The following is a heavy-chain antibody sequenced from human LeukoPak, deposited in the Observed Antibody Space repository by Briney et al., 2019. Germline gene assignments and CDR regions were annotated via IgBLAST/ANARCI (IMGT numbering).Heavy chain of an antibody. CDR1: GFTFSSYW. J-gene: IGHJ4*02. CDR2: ISGSGGST. CDR3: AKDRGDYYDRSDYYPYYFDY. V-gene: IGHV3-23*01. D-gene: IGHD3-22*01. Sequence: GGSLRLSCAASGFTFSSYWMHWVRQAPGKGLEWVSTISGSGGSTYYADSVKGRFTISRDNSKNTLYLQMNSLRAEDTAVYYCAKDRGDYYDRSDYYPYYFDYWGQGTLVTVSS.